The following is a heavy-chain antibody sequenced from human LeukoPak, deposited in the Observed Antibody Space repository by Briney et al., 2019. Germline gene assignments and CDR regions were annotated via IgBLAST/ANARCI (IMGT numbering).Heavy chain of an antibody. J-gene: IGHJ4*02. CDR3: TKTYYYDSSGYWV. V-gene: IGHV1-46*03. CDR1: GYTFTSYY. Sequence: ASVKVFCKASGYTFTSYYMHWVRQAPGQGLEWMGIINPSGGSTSYAQKFQGRVTMTRDTSTSTVYMELSSLRSEDTAVYYCTKTYYYDSSGYWVWGQGTLVTVSS. CDR2: INPSGGST. D-gene: IGHD3-22*01.